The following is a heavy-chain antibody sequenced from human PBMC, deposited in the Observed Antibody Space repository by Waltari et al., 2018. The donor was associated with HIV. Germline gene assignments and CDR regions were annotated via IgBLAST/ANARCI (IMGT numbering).Heavy chain of an antibody. Sequence: EVQLVESGGGLVQPGGTLRLSCSVSGFRITTYSIYWVRQHPGKGLELISYISGSTNTKYYAESVKGRFTVSRDNAKNSAFLDMSALRDDDTAIYYCARDKLGDSAPVWGQGTTVAVSS. CDR1: GFRITTYS. D-gene: IGHD1-26*01. V-gene: IGHV3-48*02. CDR3: ARDKLGDSAPV. J-gene: IGHJ6*02. CDR2: ISGSTNTK.